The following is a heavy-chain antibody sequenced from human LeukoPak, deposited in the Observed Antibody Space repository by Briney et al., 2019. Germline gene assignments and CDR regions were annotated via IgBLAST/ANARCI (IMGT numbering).Heavy chain of an antibody. CDR2: IKQDGSEK. J-gene: IGHJ6*02. CDR1: GFTFSSYW. V-gene: IGHV3-7*01. Sequence: GSLRLSCAASGFTFSSYWMSWVRQAPGKGLEWVANIKQDGSEKYYVDSVKGRFTISRDSAKNSLYLQMNSLRAEDTAVYYCARCITITPDYYYGMDVWGQGTTVTVSS. D-gene: IGHD3-3*01. CDR3: ARCITITPDYYYGMDV.